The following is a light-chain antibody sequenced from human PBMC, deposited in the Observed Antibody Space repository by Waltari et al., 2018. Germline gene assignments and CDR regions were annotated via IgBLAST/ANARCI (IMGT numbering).Light chain of an antibody. CDR1: SGYSSNA. J-gene: IGLJ3*02. CDR2: VNSDGSH. V-gene: IGLV4-69*01. Sequence: LVLTQSPSASASLGASVKLTCTLSSGYSSNAIAWRQQQPGKGPRYLMKVNSDGSHRTGDDIPDRFSASNSGTECYLTISSLQSEDEADYYCQTGGHGTWVFGGGTKLTVL. CDR3: QTGGHGTWV.